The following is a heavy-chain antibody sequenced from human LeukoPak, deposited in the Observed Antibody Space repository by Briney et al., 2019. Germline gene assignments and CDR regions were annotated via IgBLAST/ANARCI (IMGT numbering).Heavy chain of an antibody. D-gene: IGHD2-2*01. J-gene: IGHJ4*02. CDR1: GYTFTDYY. V-gene: IGHV1-2*02. Sequence: GASVKVSCKASGYTFTDYYIHWVRQAPGQGLEWMAWINPNSGGTYYAQNFHDRITLARGTSISTAYMELSRLRSDDTATYYCARANALYCSSTSCLFDYWGQGTLVTVSS. CDR2: INPNSGGT. CDR3: ARANALYCSSTSCLFDY.